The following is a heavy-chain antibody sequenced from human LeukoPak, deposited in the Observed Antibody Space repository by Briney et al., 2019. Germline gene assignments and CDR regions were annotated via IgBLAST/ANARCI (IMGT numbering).Heavy chain of an antibody. CDR2: IIPIFGTA. J-gene: IGHJ4*02. Sequence: SVKVSCKASGGTFSSYAISWVRQAPGQGLEWMGGIIPIFGTANYAQKFQGRVTITADESASTAYMELSSLRSEDTAVYYCARSSAVAGTSDYWGQGTLVTVSS. V-gene: IGHV1-69*13. D-gene: IGHD6-19*01. CDR1: GGTFSSYA. CDR3: ARSSAVAGTSDY.